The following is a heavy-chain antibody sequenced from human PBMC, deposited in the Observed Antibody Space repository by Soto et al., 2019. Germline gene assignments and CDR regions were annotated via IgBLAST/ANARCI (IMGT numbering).Heavy chain of an antibody. CDR1: GYTFTSYY. Sequence: ASVKVSCKASGYTFTSYYMHWVRQAPGQGLEWMGIINPSGGSTSYAQKFQGSVTMTRDTSTSTVYMELSSLRSEDTAVYYCARAGGRGIFGYYYGMDVWGQGTTVTVSS. CDR3: ARAGGRGIFGYYYGMDV. J-gene: IGHJ6*02. V-gene: IGHV1-46*01. D-gene: IGHD3-3*01. CDR2: INPSGGST.